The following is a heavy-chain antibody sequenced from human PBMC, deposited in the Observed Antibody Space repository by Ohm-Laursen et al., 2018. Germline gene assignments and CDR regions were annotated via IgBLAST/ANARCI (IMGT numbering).Heavy chain of an antibody. CDR3: ARGRTYYDSYFDY. Sequence: SLRLSCTASGFTVSSNYMSWVRQAPGKGLEWVSVIYSGGSTYYADSVKGRFTISRDNSKNTLYLQMNSLRAEDTAVYYCARGRTYYDSYFDYWGQGTLVTVSS. CDR1: GFTVSSNY. J-gene: IGHJ4*02. CDR2: IYSGGST. V-gene: IGHV3-66*01. D-gene: IGHD3-22*01.